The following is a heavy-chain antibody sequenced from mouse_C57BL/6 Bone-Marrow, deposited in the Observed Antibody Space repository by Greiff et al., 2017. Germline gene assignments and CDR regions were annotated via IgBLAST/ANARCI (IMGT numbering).Heavy chain of an antibody. CDR1: GYTFTDYY. V-gene: IGHV1-19*01. J-gene: IGHJ1*03. Sequence: EVQGVESGPVLVKPGASVKMSCKASGYTFTDYYMNWVKQSHGKSLEWIGVINPYNGGTSYNQKFKGKATLTVDKSSSTAYMELNSLTSEDSAVYYCARDTTVGYWYFDVWGTGTTVTVSS. CDR2: INPYNGGT. CDR3: ARDTTVGYWYFDV. D-gene: IGHD1-1*01.